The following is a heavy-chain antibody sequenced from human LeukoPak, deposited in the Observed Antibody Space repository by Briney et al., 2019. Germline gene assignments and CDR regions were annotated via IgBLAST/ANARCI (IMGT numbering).Heavy chain of an antibody. CDR2: INHTGST. D-gene: IGHD3-3*01. CDR3: ASARGDFWSGYHPWDY. CDR1: GGSFSGFY. V-gene: IGHV4-34*01. Sequence: SETLSLTCAVYGGSFSGFYWSWIRQPPGKGLEWIGEINHTGSTNCNPSLKSRVTISIDRSKNQFSLKLSYVTAADTAVYYCASARGDFWSGYHPWDYWGQGTLVTVSS. J-gene: IGHJ4*02.